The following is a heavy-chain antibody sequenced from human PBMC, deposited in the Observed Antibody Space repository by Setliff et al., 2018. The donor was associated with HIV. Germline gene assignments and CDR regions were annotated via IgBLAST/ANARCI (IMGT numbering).Heavy chain of an antibody. CDR2: INSGSNYI. J-gene: IGHJ4*02. V-gene: IGHV3-21*01. CDR3: ARGLSGGYCSGGSCYPFDL. CDR1: GFSFGSHS. Sequence: GGSLRLSCAASGFSFGSHSMHWVRQAPGKGLEWIASINSGSNYIYYIDSVKGRLTISGDNAKKSLYLQMSSLRAEDAAVYYCARGLSGGYCSGGSCYPFDLWGQGTQVTVSS. D-gene: IGHD2-15*01.